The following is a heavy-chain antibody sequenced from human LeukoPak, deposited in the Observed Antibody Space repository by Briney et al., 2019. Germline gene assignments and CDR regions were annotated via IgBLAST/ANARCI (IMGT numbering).Heavy chain of an antibody. CDR1: GGTFSSYA. Sequence: SVKVSCKASGGTFSSYAISWVRQAPGQGLEWMGRIIPIFGTANYAQKFQGRFTITTDESTSTAYMALSSLRSEDTAVYYCARGGLGAMEYYFDYWGQGTLVTVSS. V-gene: IGHV1-69*05. CDR3: ARGGLGAMEYYFDY. J-gene: IGHJ4*02. D-gene: IGHD5-18*01. CDR2: IIPIFGTA.